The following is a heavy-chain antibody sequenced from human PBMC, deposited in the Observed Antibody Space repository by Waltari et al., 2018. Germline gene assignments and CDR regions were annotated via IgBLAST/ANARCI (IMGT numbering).Heavy chain of an antibody. CDR2: IYHSGST. Sequence: QVQLQESGPGLVKPSGTLSLTCAVSGGSISSSNWWSWVRQPPGKGLEWIGEIYHSGSTNYNPALKRRVTRSVDKSKNQFSLKLSSVTAADTAVYYCARAKSGYGMDVWGQGTTVTVSS. CDR1: GGSISSSNW. CDR3: ARAKSGYGMDV. V-gene: IGHV4-4*02. D-gene: IGHD3-10*01. J-gene: IGHJ6*02.